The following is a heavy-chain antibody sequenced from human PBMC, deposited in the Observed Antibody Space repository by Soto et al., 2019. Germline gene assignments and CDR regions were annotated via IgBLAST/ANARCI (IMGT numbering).Heavy chain of an antibody. CDR2: IRSKGYGGTT. Sequence: EVQLVESGGGLVQPGRSLRLSCTISGFTFADYSMSWLRQAPGKGLEWIGFIRSKGYGGTTEYGASVKGRFTISTDDSKPIAYLQMNSLKIEDTAMYYCTTITLTRIVGASYFDYWGQGTLVTVSS. CDR3: TTITLTRIVGASYFDY. J-gene: IGHJ4*02. V-gene: IGHV3-49*03. CDR1: GFTFADYS. D-gene: IGHD1-26*01.